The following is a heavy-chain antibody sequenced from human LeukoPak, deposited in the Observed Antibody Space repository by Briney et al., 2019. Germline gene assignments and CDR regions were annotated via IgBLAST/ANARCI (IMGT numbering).Heavy chain of an antibody. V-gene: IGHV3-30*18. CDR2: ISYDGSAE. CDR3: AKELTRGSSWYEDY. CDR1: GFTFSNYG. J-gene: IGHJ4*02. Sequence: GGSLRLSCAASGFTFSNYGMQWVRQAPGKGLEWVAVISYDGSAEYYADSVKGRFAIYRDNSRNTLYLQMNSLRPEDTAVYYCAKELTRGSSWYEDYWGQGTLVTVSS. D-gene: IGHD6-13*01.